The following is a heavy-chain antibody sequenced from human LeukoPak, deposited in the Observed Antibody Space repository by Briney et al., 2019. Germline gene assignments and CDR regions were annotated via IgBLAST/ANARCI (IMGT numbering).Heavy chain of an antibody. D-gene: IGHD6-13*01. CDR1: GFSFSESA. V-gene: IGHV3-73*01. CDR3: ARGIAAAGPIPLYYFDY. Sequence: GGSLRLSCVVSGFSFSESAMHWVRQAPGKGLEWVGRIRTKPNNYATAYNQSMQGRFTISRDDSKSTVYLQMNSLRAEDTAVYYCARGIAAAGPIPLYYFDYWGQGTLVTVSS. CDR2: IRTKPNNYAT. J-gene: IGHJ4*02.